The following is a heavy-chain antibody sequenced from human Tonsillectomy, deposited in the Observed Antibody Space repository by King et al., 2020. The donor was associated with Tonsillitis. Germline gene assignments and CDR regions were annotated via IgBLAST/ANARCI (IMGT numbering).Heavy chain of an antibody. Sequence: VQLVESGGGLVQPGGSLRLSCAASGFTFSSYWMSWVRQAPGKGLEWVANIKQDGSEAYYVDSVTGRLTISRDNAENSLYRQMNSLRAEDTAVYYCARDSLTATRAFDLWGRGTLVTVPS. CDR1: GFTFSSYW. V-gene: IGHV3-7*03. D-gene: IGHD1-14*01. J-gene: IGHJ2*01. CDR2: IKQDGSEA. CDR3: ARDSLTATRAFDL.